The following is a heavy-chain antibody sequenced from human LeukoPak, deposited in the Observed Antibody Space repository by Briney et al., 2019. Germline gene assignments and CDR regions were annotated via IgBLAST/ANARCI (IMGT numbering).Heavy chain of an antibody. CDR3: ARNNADGEGRFSY. D-gene: IGHD3-10*01. CDR2: INTNTGNP. J-gene: IGHJ4*02. V-gene: IGHV7-4-1*02. CDR1: GYSFIKYD. Sequence: ASVKVSCKASGYSFIKYDMNWVRQAPGQGLEWMGWINTNTGNPTYAQGFTGRFVFSLDTSVSTAYLQISGLKAEDTAVHYCARNNADGEGRFSYWGQGTLVTVSS.